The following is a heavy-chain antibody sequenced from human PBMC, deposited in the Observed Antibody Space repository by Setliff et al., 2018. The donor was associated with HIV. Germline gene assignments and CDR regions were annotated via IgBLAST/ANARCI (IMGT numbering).Heavy chain of an antibody. V-gene: IGHV4-30-4*01. Sequence: PPGKGLEWIGNIYYSGSTYYNPSLKSRVTISVDTSKNRFSLRLTSVTAADTAVYYSARTKADGYHGVFDSWGQGTLVTVSS. J-gene: IGHJ4*02. CDR3: ARTKADGYHGVFDS. CDR2: IYYSGST. D-gene: IGHD5-12*01.